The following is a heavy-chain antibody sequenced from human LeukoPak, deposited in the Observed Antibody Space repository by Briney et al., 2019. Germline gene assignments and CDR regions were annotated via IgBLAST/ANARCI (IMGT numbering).Heavy chain of an antibody. Sequence: ASVKVSCKASGYTFTGYYMHWVRQAPGQGLEWTGWINPNSGGTNYAQKFQGRVTMTRDTSISTAYMELSRLRSDDTAVYYCARGSTYYYGSGSYQRQEAPDYWGQGTLVTVSS. CDR2: INPNSGGT. CDR3: ARGSTYYYGSGSYQRQEAPDY. J-gene: IGHJ4*02. V-gene: IGHV1-2*02. D-gene: IGHD3-10*01. CDR1: GYTFTGYY.